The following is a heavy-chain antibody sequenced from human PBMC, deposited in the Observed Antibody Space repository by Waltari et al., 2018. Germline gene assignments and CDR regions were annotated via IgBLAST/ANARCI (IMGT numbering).Heavy chain of an antibody. D-gene: IGHD4-17*01. CDR3: ARDAHDYGDYYYYGMDV. CDR2: INHSGST. J-gene: IGHJ6*02. Sequence: QVQLQQWGAGLLKPSETLSLTCAVYGGSFSGYYWSWLRQHPGKGLEWIGEINHSGSTNYNPSLKSRVTISVDTSKNQFSLKLSSVTAADTAVYYCARDAHDYGDYYYYGMDVWGQGTTVTVSS. V-gene: IGHV4-34*01. CDR1: GGSFSGYY.